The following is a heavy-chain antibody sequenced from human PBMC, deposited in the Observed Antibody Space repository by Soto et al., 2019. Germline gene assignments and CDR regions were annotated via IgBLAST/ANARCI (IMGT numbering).Heavy chain of an antibody. V-gene: IGHV3-23*01. CDR2: ISGSSGSM. Sequence: PGVSLRLSCSASGFTFSSYTMNWVRQAPGKGLEWISAISGSSGSMYYTDSVKGRFTISRDNSKNTLYLQMNGLRAEDTAIYYCAKWVGRWNRWFDPWGQGTLVTVSS. CDR3: AKWVGRWNRWFDP. CDR1: GFTFSSYT. J-gene: IGHJ5*02. D-gene: IGHD1-1*01.